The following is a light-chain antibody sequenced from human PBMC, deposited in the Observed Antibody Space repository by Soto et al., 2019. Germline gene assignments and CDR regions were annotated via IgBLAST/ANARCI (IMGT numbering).Light chain of an antibody. Sequence: QSALTQPPSASGCPGQSVTISCTGTSSDVGAYNYVSWYQQYPGKAPKLMIYEVSKRPSGVPDRFSGSKSGKTASLTVSGLQPEDEADYYCTSYAGSNIGVFGGGTKLTVL. V-gene: IGLV2-8*01. CDR2: EVS. CDR3: TSYAGSNIGV. CDR1: SSDVGAYNY. J-gene: IGLJ3*02.